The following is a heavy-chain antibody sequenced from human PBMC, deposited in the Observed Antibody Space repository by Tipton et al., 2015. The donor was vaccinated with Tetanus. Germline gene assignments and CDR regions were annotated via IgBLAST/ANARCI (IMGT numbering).Heavy chain of an antibody. Sequence: TLSLTCTVSGGSISSYYWTWIRQAAGKGLEWIGSINYSGSTYYNPSLKSRVTLSVDTSKNHFSLKLSSVTAADTAFYYCARQSCSGGSCRFDPWGQGTLVTVSS. D-gene: IGHD2-15*01. CDR3: ARQSCSGGSCRFDP. CDR2: INYSGST. V-gene: IGHV4-39*01. J-gene: IGHJ5*02. CDR1: GGSISSYY.